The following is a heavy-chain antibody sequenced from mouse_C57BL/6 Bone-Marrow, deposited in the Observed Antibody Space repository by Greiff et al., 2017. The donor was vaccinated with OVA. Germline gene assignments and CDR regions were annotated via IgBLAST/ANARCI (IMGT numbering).Heavy chain of an antibody. J-gene: IGHJ2*01. Sequence: VQLQQSGAELVRPGSSVKLSCKASGYTFTSYWMDWVKQRPGQGLEWIGNIYPSDSETHYNQKFKDKATLTVDKSSSTAYMQLSSLTSEDSAVYYCASGAYYYGSSPKDYYFDYWGQGTTLTVSS. V-gene: IGHV1-61*01. CDR2: IYPSDSET. D-gene: IGHD1-1*01. CDR1: GYTFTSYW. CDR3: ASGAYYYGSSPKDYYFDY.